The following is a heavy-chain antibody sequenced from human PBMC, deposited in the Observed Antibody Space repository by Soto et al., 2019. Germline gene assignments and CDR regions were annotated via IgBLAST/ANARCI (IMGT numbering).Heavy chain of an antibody. CDR3: ARERLGGWFDP. CDR1: GGSISSYY. Sequence: PSETLSLTCTVSGGSISSYYWSWIRQPPGKGLEWIGYIYYSGSTNYNPSLKSRVTISVDTSKNQFSLKLSSVTAADTAVYYCARERLGGWFDPWGQGTLVTAPQ. CDR2: IYYSGST. D-gene: IGHD1-26*01. V-gene: IGHV4-59*01. J-gene: IGHJ5*02.